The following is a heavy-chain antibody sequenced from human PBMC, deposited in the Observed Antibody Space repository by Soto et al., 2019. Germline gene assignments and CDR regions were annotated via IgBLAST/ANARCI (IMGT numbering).Heavy chain of an antibody. D-gene: IGHD6-13*01. CDR2: IYYSGST. J-gene: IGHJ4*02. V-gene: IGHV4-59*01. CDR1: GGSISSYY. CDR3: ARVGYSSSWSPTFDY. Sequence: QVQLQESGPGLVKPSETLSLTCTVSGGSISSYYWSWIRQPPGKGLEWIGYIYYSGSTNYNPSLKSRVTISVDTSKNQFSLKLSSVTAADTAVYYCARVGYSSSWSPTFDYWGQGTLVTVSS.